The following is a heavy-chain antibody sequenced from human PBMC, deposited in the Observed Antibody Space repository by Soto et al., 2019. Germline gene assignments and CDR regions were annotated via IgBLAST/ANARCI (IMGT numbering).Heavy chain of an antibody. D-gene: IGHD2-15*01. Sequence: GGSLRLSCAASGFTFRSYWMQWVRQAPGKGLVWVSWINSDGSSTSYADSVKGRFTISRDNAKNTLYLQMNSLRAEDTAVYYYASGGRSLNFDSWGQGTLVTVSS. CDR3: ASGGRSLNFDS. V-gene: IGHV3-74*01. CDR1: GFTFRSYW. CDR2: INSDGSST. J-gene: IGHJ4*02.